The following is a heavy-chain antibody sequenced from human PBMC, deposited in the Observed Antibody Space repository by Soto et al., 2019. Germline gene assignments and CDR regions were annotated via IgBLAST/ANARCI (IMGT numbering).Heavy chain of an antibody. CDR1: GDSITRNSCF. CDR2: IYYSGTT. Sequence: SETLSLACTVTGDSITRNSCFWAWIRQPPGKGLEWIGSIYYSGTTYHNPSLKSRVTISVDRSKNQFSLKLSSVTAADTAVYYCARHFSVDYFDYWGQGALVTVS. CDR3: ARHFSVDYFDY. V-gene: IGHV4-39*01. J-gene: IGHJ4*02.